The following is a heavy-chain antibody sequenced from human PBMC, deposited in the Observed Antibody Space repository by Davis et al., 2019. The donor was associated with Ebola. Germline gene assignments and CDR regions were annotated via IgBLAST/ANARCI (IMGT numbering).Heavy chain of an antibody. CDR3: ARDHSNGWFAAFDY. J-gene: IGHJ4*02. D-gene: IGHD6-19*01. CDR1: VGTFRSYA. V-gene: IGHV1-69*13. CDR2: IIPIFGTA. Sequence: SVTVSCKASVGTFRSYAISWVRQAPGQGLEWMGGIIPIFGTANYAQKFQGRVTITADESTSTAYMELSSLRSDDTAVYSCARDHSNGWFAAFDYWGQGTLVTVAS.